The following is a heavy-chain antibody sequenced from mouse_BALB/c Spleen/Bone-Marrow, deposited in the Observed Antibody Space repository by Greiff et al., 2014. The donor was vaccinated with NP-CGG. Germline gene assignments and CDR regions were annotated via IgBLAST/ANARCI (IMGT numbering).Heavy chain of an antibody. Sequence: QVQLKESGPGLVAPSQSLSITCTVSGFSLTDYGVSWIRQPPGKGLEWPGVIWGGGITYYNSTLKSRLSISKDNSKSQVFLKMNSLQTDDTAMYYCAKHDTTVVLDYWGQGTTLTVSS. CDR3: AKHDTTVVLDY. V-gene: IGHV2-6-5*01. CDR2: IWGGGIT. J-gene: IGHJ2*01. CDR1: GFSLTDYG. D-gene: IGHD1-1*01.